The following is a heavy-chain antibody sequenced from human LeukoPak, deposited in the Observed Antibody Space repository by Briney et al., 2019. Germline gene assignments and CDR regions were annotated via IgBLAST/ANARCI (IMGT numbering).Heavy chain of an antibody. CDR1: GFTFSSYS. V-gene: IGHV3-21*01. CDR2: ISSSSSYI. CDR3: ARDPKKYFDWLLAFDI. Sequence: PGGSLRLSSAPTGFTFSSYSMTWVREAPGKELEWVSSISSSSSYIYYADSVKGRFTISRDNTKNSLYLQMNSLRAEDTAVYYCARDPKKYFDWLLAFDIWGQGTMVTVSS. J-gene: IGHJ3*02. D-gene: IGHD3-9*01.